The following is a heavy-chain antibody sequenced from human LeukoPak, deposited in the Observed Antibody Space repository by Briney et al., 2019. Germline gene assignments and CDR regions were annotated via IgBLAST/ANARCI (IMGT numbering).Heavy chain of an antibody. D-gene: IGHD2-8*02. CDR3: ARDWSDYNWFDP. J-gene: IGHJ5*02. CDR1: GGSISRGGYY. CDR2: IFHSGST. Sequence: KASETLSLTCTVSGGSISRGGYYWNWIRQPPGKGLEWIGYIFHSGSTYYNPSLKSRVTISVDTSKNQFSLKLSSVTAADTAVYYCARDWSDYNWFDPWGQGTLVTVSS. V-gene: IGHV4-30-2*01.